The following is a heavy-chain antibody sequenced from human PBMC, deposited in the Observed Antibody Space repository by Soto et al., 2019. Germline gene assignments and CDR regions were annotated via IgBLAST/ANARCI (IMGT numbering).Heavy chain of an antibody. D-gene: IGHD3-3*01. Sequence: QVQLVESGGGLVKPGGSLRLSCAASGFIFSDNYMSWIRQAPGKGLEWISYISFTTSTIYYADSVKGRFTISRDNAENSLYLQMNSLRAEDTAVYYCARHSYDWTRPSFHYWGQGTLVTVSS. CDR1: GFIFSDNY. V-gene: IGHV3-11*01. CDR2: ISFTTSTI. CDR3: ARHSYDWTRPSFHY. J-gene: IGHJ4*02.